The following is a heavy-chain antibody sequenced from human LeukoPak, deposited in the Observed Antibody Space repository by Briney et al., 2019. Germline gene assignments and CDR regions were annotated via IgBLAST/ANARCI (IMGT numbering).Heavy chain of an antibody. Sequence: SQTLSLTCAISGDSVSSSSVTWNWIRQSPSRGLEWLGRTYYRSKWYNEYAGSVKSRITINPDTSKNQFSLQLNSVTPEDTAVYYCARGAYIYGYLCDYWGQGTLVTVSS. CDR2: TYYRSKWYN. CDR3: ARGAYIYGYLCDY. V-gene: IGHV6-1*01. D-gene: IGHD5-18*01. J-gene: IGHJ4*02. CDR1: GDSVSSSSVT.